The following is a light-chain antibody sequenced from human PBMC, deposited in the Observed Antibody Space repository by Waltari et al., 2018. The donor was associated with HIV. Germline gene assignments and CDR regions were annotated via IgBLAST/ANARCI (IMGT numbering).Light chain of an antibody. J-gene: IGLJ3*02. CDR1: SSDVGAYKY. CDR2: EVG. V-gene: IGLV2-14*01. Sequence: QSALTQPAAISGSPGQSITISCTGTSSDVGAYKYVSWYVNQPGKVPKLIIYEVGHRPAGVADRFSGSKSGNTASLTISWLQADDEADYYCSSYTNNATRVFGGGTKVTV. CDR3: SSYTNNATRV.